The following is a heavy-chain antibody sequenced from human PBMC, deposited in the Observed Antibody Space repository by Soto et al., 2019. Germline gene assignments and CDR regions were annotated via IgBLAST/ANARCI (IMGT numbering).Heavy chain of an antibody. D-gene: IGHD6-19*01. J-gene: IGHJ4*02. CDR2: ISGSGGST. CDR3: AKDPGYSSGY. Sequence: EVQLLESGGGLVQPGGSLRLSCAASGFTFSTYALTWVRQAPGKGLEWVSMISGSGGSTYYADSVKGRFTISRDNPKNALYQKMNSRRAEDGAVFYCAKDPGYSSGYWGQGPLVPVSS. V-gene: IGHV3-23*01. CDR1: GFTFSTYA.